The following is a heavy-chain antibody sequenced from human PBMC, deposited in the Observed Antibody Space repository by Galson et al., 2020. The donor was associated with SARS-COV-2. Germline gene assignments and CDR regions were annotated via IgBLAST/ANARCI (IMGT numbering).Heavy chain of an antibody. Sequence: GESLKISCAASGFTFSDYYMSWIRQAPGKGLEWLSYISSSSSYTNYADSVKGRFTISRDNAKNSLYLQMNSLRDEDTALYFCARNGRDCSGGICYGAEYFQHWGQGTLVTVSS. CDR1: GFTFSDYY. CDR2: ISSSSSYT. V-gene: IGHV3-11*06. D-gene: IGHD2-15*01. CDR3: ARNGRDCSGGICYGAEYFQH. J-gene: IGHJ1*01.